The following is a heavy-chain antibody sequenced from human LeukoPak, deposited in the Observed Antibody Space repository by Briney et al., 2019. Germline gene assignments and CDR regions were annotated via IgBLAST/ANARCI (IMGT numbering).Heavy chain of an antibody. J-gene: IGHJ4*02. CDR1: GFTFSSYA. V-gene: IGHV3-23*01. CDR2: ISGSGGST. D-gene: IGHD3-3*01. Sequence: GGSLRLSCAASGFTFSSYAMSWVRQAPGKGLEWVSAISGSGGSTYYADSVKGRFTISRDNSKNTLYLQMNSLRAEDTAVYYCAKDGGKTLTILRPYYFDYWGQGTLVTVSS. CDR3: AKDGGKTLTILRPYYFDY.